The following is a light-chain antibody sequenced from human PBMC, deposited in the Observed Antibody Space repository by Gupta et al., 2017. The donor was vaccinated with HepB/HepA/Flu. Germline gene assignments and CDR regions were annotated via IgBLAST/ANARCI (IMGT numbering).Light chain of an antibody. J-gene: IGKJ1*01. CDR1: QSISSY. CDR2: VAS. V-gene: IGKV1-39*01. Sequence: EIEMTQSPASLSVSVGDRVTLTCRASQSISSYLTWYQQKPGKAPKLLIFVASSLQSGVPARFSGSGSGTDFTLTISSLRPEDSATYFCQQSYNSPWTFGQGTKVEIE. CDR3: QQSYNSPWT.